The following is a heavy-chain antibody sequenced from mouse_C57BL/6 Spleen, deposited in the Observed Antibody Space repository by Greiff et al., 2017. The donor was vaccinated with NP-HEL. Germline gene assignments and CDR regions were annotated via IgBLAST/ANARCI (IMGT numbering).Heavy chain of an antibody. V-gene: IGHV3-6*01. Sequence: EVQRVESGPGLVKPSQSLSLTCSVTGYSITSGYYWNWIRQFPGNKLEWMGYISYDGSNNYNPSLKNRISITRDTSKNQFFLKLNSVTTEDTATYYCAREGWDRWYFDVWGTGTTVTVSS. CDR1: GYSITSGYY. CDR2: ISYDGSN. D-gene: IGHD4-1*01. CDR3: AREGWDRWYFDV. J-gene: IGHJ1*03.